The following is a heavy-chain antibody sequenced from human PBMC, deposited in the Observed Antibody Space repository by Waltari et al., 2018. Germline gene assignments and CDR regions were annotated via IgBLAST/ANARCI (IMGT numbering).Heavy chain of an antibody. CDR1: GYSISSGYY. V-gene: IGHV4-38-2*01. CDR3: ARTIAALTFDY. CDR2: IYHSGST. D-gene: IGHD6-13*01. Sequence: QVQLQESGPGLVKPSETLSLTCAVSGYSISSGYYWGWIRQPPGKGLEWIGSIYHSGSTYYNPSLKRRVTISVDTSKNQFSLKLSSVTAADTAVYYCARTIAALTFDYCGQGTLVTVSS. J-gene: IGHJ4*02.